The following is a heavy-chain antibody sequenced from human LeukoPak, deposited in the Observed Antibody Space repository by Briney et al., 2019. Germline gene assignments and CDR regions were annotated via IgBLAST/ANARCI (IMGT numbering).Heavy chain of an antibody. CDR1: GGSFSGYY. D-gene: IGHD3-10*01. J-gene: IGHJ6*02. Sequence: KPSETLSLTCAVYGGSFSGYYWSWIRQPPGKGLEWIGEINHSGSTNYNPSLKSRVTISVDTSKNQFSLKLSSVTAADTAVYYCAREVGHGSGTLPNHYYYYYGMDVWGQGTTVTVSS. V-gene: IGHV4-34*01. CDR3: AREVGHGSGTLPNHYYYYYGMDV. CDR2: INHSGST.